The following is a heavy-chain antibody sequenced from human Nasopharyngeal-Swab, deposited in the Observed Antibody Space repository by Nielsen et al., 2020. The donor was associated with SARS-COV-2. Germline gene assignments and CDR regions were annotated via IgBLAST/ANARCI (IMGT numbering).Heavy chain of an antibody. CDR3: AKLGYFDL. CDR2: ISWNSGSI. CDR1: GFTFDDYA. J-gene: IGHJ2*01. V-gene: IGHV3-9*01. Sequence: GGSLRLSCAASGFTFDDYAMHWVRQAPGKGLEWVSGISWNSGSIGYADSVKGRFTISRDNAKNSLYLQMNSLRAEDTALYYCAKLGYFDLWGRGTLVTLSS.